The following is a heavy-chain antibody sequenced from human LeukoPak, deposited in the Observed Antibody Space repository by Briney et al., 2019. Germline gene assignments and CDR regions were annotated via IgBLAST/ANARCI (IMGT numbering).Heavy chain of an antibody. Sequence: ASVKVSCKASGGTFSSYAISWVRQAPGQGLEWMGRIIPILGIANYAQKFQGRVTITADKSTSTAYMELSSLRSEGTAVYYCARTSGSTYYFDYWGQGTLVTVSS. V-gene: IGHV1-69*04. CDR3: ARTSGSTYYFDY. CDR2: IIPILGIA. J-gene: IGHJ4*02. D-gene: IGHD1-26*01. CDR1: GGTFSSYA.